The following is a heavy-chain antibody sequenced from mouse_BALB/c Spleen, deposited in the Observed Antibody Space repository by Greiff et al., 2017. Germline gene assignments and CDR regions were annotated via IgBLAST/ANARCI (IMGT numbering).Heavy chain of an antibody. J-gene: IGHJ3*01. V-gene: IGHV1-9*01. CDR1: GYTFSSYW. CDR3: ARLRNYGSSYEFAY. CDR2: ILPGSGST. Sequence: VQLQQSGAELMKPGASVKISCKATGYTFSSYWIEWVKQRPGHGLEWIGEILPGSGSTNYNEKFKGKATFTADTSSNTAYMQLSSLTSEDSAVYYCARLRNYGSSYEFAYWGQGTLVTVSA. D-gene: IGHD1-1*01.